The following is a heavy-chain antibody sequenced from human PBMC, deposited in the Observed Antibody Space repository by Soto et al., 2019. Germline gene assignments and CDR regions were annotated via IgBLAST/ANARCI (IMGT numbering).Heavy chain of an antibody. Sequence: ASVKVSCKASGYTFTNNVIHWLRQAPGQTLEWMGWIHTAKGNTKYSQKFEARVTLTRDTAASTAYMELNSLRDEDTAVYYCARDRDAYCSKGICSGPYFDYWGQGTLVTVSS. CDR3: ARDRDAYCSKGICSGPYFDY. CDR1: GYTFTNNV. J-gene: IGHJ4*02. CDR2: IHTAKGNT. D-gene: IGHD2-8*01. V-gene: IGHV1-3*04.